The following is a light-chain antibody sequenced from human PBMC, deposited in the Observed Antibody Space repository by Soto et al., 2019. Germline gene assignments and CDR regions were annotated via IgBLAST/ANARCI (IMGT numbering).Light chain of an antibody. J-gene: IGLJ2*01. V-gene: IGLV1-44*01. CDR1: TSNIESNT. CDR3: ASWDDSLNGVV. CDR2: NNY. Sequence: QSVLTQPPSASETPGQRITVSCSGSTSNIESNTVNWYQQLPGAAPKLLIYNNYQRPSGVPDRFSGSTSGTSASLAISGLQSEDEADYYCASWDDSLNGVVLGGGTKLTVL.